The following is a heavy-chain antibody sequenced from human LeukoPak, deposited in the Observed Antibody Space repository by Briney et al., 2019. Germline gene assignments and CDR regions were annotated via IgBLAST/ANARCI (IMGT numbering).Heavy chain of an antibody. CDR3: ARQGSGWHYFDY. CDR1: GYSFTNYW. D-gene: IGHD6-19*01. Sequence: GESLRISCKGSGYSFTNYWINWVRQMPGKGLEWMGRIDPSDSYTNYSPSFQGHVTTSADKSINTAYLQWSSLKASDTAMYYCARQGSGWHYFDYWGQGTLVTVSS. V-gene: IGHV5-10-1*01. CDR2: IDPSDSYT. J-gene: IGHJ4*02.